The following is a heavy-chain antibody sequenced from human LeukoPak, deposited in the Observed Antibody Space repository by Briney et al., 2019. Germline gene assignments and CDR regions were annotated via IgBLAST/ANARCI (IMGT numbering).Heavy chain of an antibody. CDR2: IYPRDGSA. Sequence: ASVKVSCKASGYTFTGYYMHWVRQAPGQGLEWMGMIYPRDGSASYAQKFQGRVTVTRDTSTSTVHMELSGLRSEDTAVYYCARDQEGFDYWGQGTLVTVSS. CDR3: ARDQEGFDY. J-gene: IGHJ4*02. CDR1: GYTFTGYY. V-gene: IGHV1-46*01.